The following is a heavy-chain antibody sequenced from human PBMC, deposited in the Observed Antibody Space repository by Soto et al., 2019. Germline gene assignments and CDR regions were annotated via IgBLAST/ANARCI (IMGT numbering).Heavy chain of an antibody. J-gene: IGHJ4*02. CDR2: IDPSDSQT. CDR1: GYGFAGYW. Sequence: GESLKISCKGSGYGFAGYWITWVRQKPGKGLEWMGRIDPSDSQTYYSPSFRGHVTISVTKSITTVFLQWSSLRASDTAMYYCARQIYDSDTGPNFQYYFDSWGQGTPVTVSS. V-gene: IGHV5-10-1*01. D-gene: IGHD3-22*01. CDR3: ARQIYDSDTGPNFQYYFDS.